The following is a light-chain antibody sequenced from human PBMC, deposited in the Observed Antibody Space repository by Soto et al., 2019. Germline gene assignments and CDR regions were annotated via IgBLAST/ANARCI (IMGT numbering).Light chain of an antibody. Sequence: EIVMTQSPATLSVSPGERATLSCRTSQSVSSNLAWYQQEPGQPPRLLIYDASTRATGIPARFGGSGSGTEFTLTISSLQSEDFAVYYFQQYNNWPPLTFGGGTKVEIK. CDR1: QSVSSN. J-gene: IGKJ4*01. CDR3: QQYNNWPPLT. V-gene: IGKV3-15*01. CDR2: DAS.